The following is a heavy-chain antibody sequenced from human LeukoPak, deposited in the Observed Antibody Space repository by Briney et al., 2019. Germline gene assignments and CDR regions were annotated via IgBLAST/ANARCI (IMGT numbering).Heavy chain of an antibody. CDR2: INSDGSGT. D-gene: IGHD6-6*01. Sequence: PGGSLRLSCAASGFXFSSYWIHWVRQAPGKGLVWISRINSDGSGTSYADSVKGRFTISRDNAKNTLYLQMNTLRAEDTAVYYCARDPYSSTWSYGMDVWGQGTTVTVSS. CDR3: ARDPYSSTWSYGMDV. J-gene: IGHJ6*02. V-gene: IGHV3-74*01. CDR1: GFXFSSYW.